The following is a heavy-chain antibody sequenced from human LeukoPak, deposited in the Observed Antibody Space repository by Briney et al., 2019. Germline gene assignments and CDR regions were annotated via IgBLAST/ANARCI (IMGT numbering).Heavy chain of an antibody. J-gene: IGHJ5*02. D-gene: IGHD5-12*01. CDR1: GGSFSGYY. Sequence: PSETLSLTCAVYGGSFSGYYWSWIRQPPGKGLEWIGEINHSGSTNYNPSLKSRVTISVDTSKNQFSLKLSSVTAADTAVYYCARHRGVWIYKQNWFDPWGQGTLVTVSS. CDR3: ARHRGVWIYKQNWFDP. V-gene: IGHV4-34*01. CDR2: INHSGST.